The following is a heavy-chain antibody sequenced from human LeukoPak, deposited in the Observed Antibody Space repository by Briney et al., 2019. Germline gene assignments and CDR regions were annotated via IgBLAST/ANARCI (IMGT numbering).Heavy chain of an antibody. J-gene: IGHJ4*02. CDR1: GYTFTSYY. D-gene: IGHD5-18*01. CDR2: INPSGGST. CDR3: ARGPDTAMVIGSYYFDY. Sequence: ASVKVSCKASGYTFTSYYMHWVRQAPGQGLEWMGIINPSGGSTSYAQKFQGRATMTRDTSTGTVYMELSSLRSEDTAVYYCARGPDTAMVIGSYYFDYWGQGTLVTVSS. V-gene: IGHV1-46*01.